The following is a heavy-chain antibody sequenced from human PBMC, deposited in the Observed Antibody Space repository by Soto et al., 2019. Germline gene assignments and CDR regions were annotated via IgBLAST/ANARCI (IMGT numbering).Heavy chain of an antibody. CDR1: GYTFTSHG. V-gene: IGHV1-18*01. J-gene: IGHJ6*02. CDR2: ISPFNGRR. CDR3: ARGVCGGGSCYGPASYYYYYALDV. D-gene: IGHD2-15*01. Sequence: QVPLVQSGLEVRKPGASVRLSCKASGYTFTSHGISWVRQAPGQGLEWVGWISPFNGRRDIGDSFQGRVTMTTDTSTSTVYMELSSLRSDDTAVYYCARGVCGGGSCYGPASYYYYYALDVWGQGTTVTVSS.